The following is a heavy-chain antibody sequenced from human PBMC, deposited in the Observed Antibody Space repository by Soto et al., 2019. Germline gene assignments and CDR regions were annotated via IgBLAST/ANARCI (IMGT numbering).Heavy chain of an antibody. CDR1: GFTFSSYE. CDR2: ITSGRTI. CDR3: ARDFTGHAMDV. Sequence: GGSLRLSCAASGFTFSSYEMNWVRQAPGKGPEWVSYITSGRTIYYADSVKGRFTISRDNAKNSLYLQMNSLRAEDTAVYYCARDFTGHAMDVWGQGTTVTVSS. V-gene: IGHV3-48*03. J-gene: IGHJ6*02. D-gene: IGHD3-16*01.